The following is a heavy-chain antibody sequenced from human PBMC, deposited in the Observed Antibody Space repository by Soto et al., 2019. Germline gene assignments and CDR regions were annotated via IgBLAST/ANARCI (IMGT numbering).Heavy chain of an antibody. CDR2: IGRGDDK. CDR1: GFTFSKYV. D-gene: IGHD2-15*01. CDR3: AKDGTTGGQHYYGMDV. Sequence: GGSLSLSCAASGFTFSKYVMNWVRQVPGKGLEWVSTIGRGDDKYYADSVKGRFTISRDTSKNTLFLQMNSLRAEDTALYFCAKDGTTGGQHYYGMDVWGQGTTVTVSS. V-gene: IGHV3-23*01. J-gene: IGHJ6*02.